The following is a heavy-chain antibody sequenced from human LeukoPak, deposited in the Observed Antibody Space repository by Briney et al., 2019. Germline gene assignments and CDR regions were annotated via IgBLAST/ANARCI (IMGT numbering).Heavy chain of an antibody. V-gene: IGHV3-23*01. Sequence: GGTLRLSCAASGFTFSSYAMSWVRQAPGKGLEWVSAISGSGGSTYYADSVKGRFTISRDNSKNTLYPQMNSLRAEDTAVYYCAKANPRIVVVPAAMSNWFDPWGQGTLVTVSS. CDR1: GFTFSSYA. CDR3: AKANPRIVVVPAAMSNWFDP. D-gene: IGHD2-2*01. J-gene: IGHJ5*02. CDR2: ISGSGGST.